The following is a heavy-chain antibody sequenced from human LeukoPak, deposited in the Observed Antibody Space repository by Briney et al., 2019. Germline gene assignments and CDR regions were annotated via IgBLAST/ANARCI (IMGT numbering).Heavy chain of an antibody. CDR2: IYTSGST. Sequence: SETLSLTCTVSGGSISSYYWSWIRQPAGKGLEWSGGIYTSGSTNYNPSLKSRVTMSVDTSKNQFSLKLSSVTAADTAVYYCARQITIFGGHDAFDIWGQGTMVTVSS. D-gene: IGHD3-3*01. V-gene: IGHV4-4*07. CDR1: GGSISSYY. CDR3: ARQITIFGGHDAFDI. J-gene: IGHJ3*02.